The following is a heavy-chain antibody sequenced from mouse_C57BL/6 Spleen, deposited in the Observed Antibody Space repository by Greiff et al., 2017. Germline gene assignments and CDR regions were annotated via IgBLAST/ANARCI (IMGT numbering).Heavy chain of an antibody. D-gene: IGHD1-1*01. V-gene: IGHV1-7*01. Sequence: QVHVKQSGAELAKPGASVKLSCKASGYTFTSYWMHWVKQRPGQGLEWIGYINPSSGYTKYNQKFKDKATLTADKSSSTAYMQLSSLTYEDSAVYYCANYYGSSYGYFDVWGTGTTVTVSS. CDR1: GYTFTSYW. J-gene: IGHJ1*03. CDR2: INPSSGYT. CDR3: ANYYGSSYGYFDV.